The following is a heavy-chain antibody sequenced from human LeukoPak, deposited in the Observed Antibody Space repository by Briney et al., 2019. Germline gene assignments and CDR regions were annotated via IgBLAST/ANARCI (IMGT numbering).Heavy chain of an antibody. CDR2: ISSSSSTI. D-gene: IGHD3-3*01. V-gene: IGHV3-48*01. Sequence: PGGSLRLSCAASGFTFSSYAMSWVRQAPGKGLEWVSYISSSSSTIYYADSVKGRFTISRDNAKNSLYLQMNSLRAEDTAVYYCARPRYYDFWSGYSFDYWGQGTLVTVSS. CDR3: ARPRYYDFWSGYSFDY. J-gene: IGHJ4*02. CDR1: GFTFSSYA.